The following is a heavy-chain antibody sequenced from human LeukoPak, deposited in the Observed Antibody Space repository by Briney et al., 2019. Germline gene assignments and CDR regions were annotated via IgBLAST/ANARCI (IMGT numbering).Heavy chain of an antibody. Sequence: SETLSPTCTVSGGSISSSIHYWNWIRQPPGKGLEWIGSVYYTGSTYYNPSLKSRVTLSLEPSKRQLSLRLSSVTAADTAVYYCARYGLLRLSEINGFDIWGQGTMVTVSS. CDR2: VYYTGST. D-gene: IGHD5-18*01. CDR3: ARYGLLRLSEINGFDI. J-gene: IGHJ3*02. CDR1: GGSISSSIHY. V-gene: IGHV4-39*07.